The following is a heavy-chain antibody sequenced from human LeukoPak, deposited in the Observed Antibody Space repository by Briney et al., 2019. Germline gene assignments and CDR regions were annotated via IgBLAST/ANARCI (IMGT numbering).Heavy chain of an antibody. D-gene: IGHD2-15*01. CDR3: ARDRGAYCSGGSCYSRNWFDP. Sequence: GGSLRLSCAASGFTFSSYWMHWVRQAPGKGLVRVSRINSDGSSTSYADSVKGRFTISRDNAKNTLYLQMNSLRAEDTAVYYCARDRGAYCSGGSCYSRNWFDPWGQGTLVTVSS. V-gene: IGHV3-74*01. J-gene: IGHJ5*02. CDR1: GFTFSSYW. CDR2: INSDGSST.